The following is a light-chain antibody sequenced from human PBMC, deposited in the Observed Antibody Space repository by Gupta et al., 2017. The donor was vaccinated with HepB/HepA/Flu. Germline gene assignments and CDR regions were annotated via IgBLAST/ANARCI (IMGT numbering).Light chain of an antibody. CDR2: DVS. J-gene: IGLJ2*01. Sequence: QSALTQPASVSGSPGLLITISCTGTSSVVGGYNYVSWYQQHPGKAHKLMIYDVSKRPAGVSNRFSGSKSGNTASLTISGLQEEDEADYYCSSDTSSSTLVFGGGTKLTVL. CDR3: SSDTSSSTLV. V-gene: IGLV2-14*01. CDR1: SSVVGGYNY.